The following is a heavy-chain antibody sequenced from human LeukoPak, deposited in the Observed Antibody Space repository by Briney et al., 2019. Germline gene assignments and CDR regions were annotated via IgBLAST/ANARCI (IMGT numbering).Heavy chain of an antibody. CDR1: GYTFTSYG. Sequence: WASVTVSCTASGYTFTSYGISWVRQAPGQGLEWVAWISAYNSNKNSAEKFQGRVTMTIDTSTSTAYMELRSLKSDDTAVYYCVRHIKPAGPWDGMDVWGQGTTVIVSS. D-gene: IGHD1-26*01. J-gene: IGHJ6*02. CDR3: VRHIKPAGPWDGMDV. V-gene: IGHV1-18*04. CDR2: ISAYNSNK.